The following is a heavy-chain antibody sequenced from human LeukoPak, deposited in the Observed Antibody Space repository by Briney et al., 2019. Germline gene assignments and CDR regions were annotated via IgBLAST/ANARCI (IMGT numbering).Heavy chain of an antibody. V-gene: IGHV3-66*02. CDR1: GFTVSSNY. CDR3: ARTFRFPHYFDY. Sequence: PGGSLGLSCAASGFTVSSNYMSWVRQAPGKGLEWVSVIYSGGSTYYADSVKGRFTISRDNSKNTLYLQMNSLRAEDTAVYYCARTFRFPHYFDYWGQGTLVTVSS. J-gene: IGHJ4*02. D-gene: IGHD2-21*01. CDR2: IYSGGST.